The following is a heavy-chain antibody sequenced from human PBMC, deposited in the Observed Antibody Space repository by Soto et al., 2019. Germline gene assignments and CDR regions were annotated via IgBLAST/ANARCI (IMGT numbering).Heavy chain of an antibody. Sequence: QVQLVQSGAEVKKPGASVKVSCKASGDTFTSYDINWVRQATGQGLEWMGWMNPNSGNTGYAQKFQGRVTMTRNTSLSTAYLELSSLRSEDTAVYYCARVRSKYSSSSFWFDPWGQGTLVTVSS. J-gene: IGHJ5*02. CDR2: MNPNSGNT. V-gene: IGHV1-8*01. CDR3: ARVRSKYSSSSFWFDP. D-gene: IGHD6-6*01. CDR1: GDTFTSYD.